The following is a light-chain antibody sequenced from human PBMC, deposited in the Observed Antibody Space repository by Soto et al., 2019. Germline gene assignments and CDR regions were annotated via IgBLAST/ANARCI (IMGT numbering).Light chain of an antibody. CDR2: WAS. V-gene: IGKV4-1*01. J-gene: IGKJ4*01. CDR1: QSVFYSSSNKNY. Sequence: DILMTQTHDSLAVSLGERATVNCKSSQSVFYSSSNKNYLAWYQQKPGQPPKLLIYWASTRESGVPDRFSGSGSGTDFTLTISSLQAEDVAVYYCQQYRSTPLTFGGGTKVDIK. CDR3: QQYRSTPLT.